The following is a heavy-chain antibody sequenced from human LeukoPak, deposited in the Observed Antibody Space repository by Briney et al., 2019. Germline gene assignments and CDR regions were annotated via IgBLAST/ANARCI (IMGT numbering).Heavy chain of an antibody. V-gene: IGHV1-69*04. D-gene: IGHD6-19*01. CDR1: GGTFSSYA. CDR3: ASHLLSPPWVGSSGLGDNGWFDP. J-gene: IGHJ5*02. CDR2: IIPILGIA. Sequence: SVKVSCKASGGTFSSYAISWVRQAPGQGLEWMGRIIPILGIANYAQKFQGRVTITADKSTSTAYMELSSLRSEDTAVYYCASHLLSPPWVGSSGLGDNGWFDPWGQGTLVTVSS.